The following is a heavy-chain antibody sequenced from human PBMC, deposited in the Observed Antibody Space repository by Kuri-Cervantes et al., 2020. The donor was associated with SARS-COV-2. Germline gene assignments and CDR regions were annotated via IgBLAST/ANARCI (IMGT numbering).Heavy chain of an antibody. J-gene: IGHJ5*02. CDR2: IYTSGST. CDR1: GGSISSYY. V-gene: IGHV4-4*07. D-gene: IGHD6-13*01. CDR3: ARESSSSWYWFGP. Sequence: GSLRLSCTVSGGSISSYYWSWIRQPTGKGLEWIGRIYTSGSTNYNPSLKSRVTISVDTSKNQFSLKLSSVTAADTAVYYCARESSSSWYWFGPWGQGTLVTVSS.